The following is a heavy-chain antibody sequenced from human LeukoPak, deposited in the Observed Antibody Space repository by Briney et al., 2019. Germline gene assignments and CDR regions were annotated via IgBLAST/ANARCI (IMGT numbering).Heavy chain of an antibody. J-gene: IGHJ4*02. CDR1: GFTVSSNY. D-gene: IGHD4-17*01. CDR3: ARSLLSNGDYHN. CDR2: IYSGGST. Sequence: GGSLRLSCAASGFTVSSNYMSWVRQGPGKGLEWVSVIYSGGSTYYAESVKGRFTISRDNSKNTLYLQMNSLRAEDTAVYYCARSLLSNGDYHNWGQGTLVTVSS. V-gene: IGHV3-66*01.